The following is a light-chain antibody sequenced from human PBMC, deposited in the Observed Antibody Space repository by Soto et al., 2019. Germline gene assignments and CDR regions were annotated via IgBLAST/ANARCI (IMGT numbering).Light chain of an antibody. J-gene: IGKJ5*01. CDR3: QQRSNWPPIT. CDR2: GAS. CDR1: QSVSIN. V-gene: IGKV3-11*01. Sequence: EIVMTQSPATLSVSPGVRATLSCRASQSVSINLAWYQQKSGRAPRLLIYGASTRATGIPARFSGSGSGTDFTLTISSLEPEDFAVYYCQQRSNWPPITFGQGTRLEI.